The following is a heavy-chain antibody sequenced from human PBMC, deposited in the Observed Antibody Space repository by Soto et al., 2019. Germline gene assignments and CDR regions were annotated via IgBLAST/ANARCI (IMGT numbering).Heavy chain of an antibody. CDR1: GFTFTTYW. CDR3: VRGDCTSISCYVMDV. V-gene: IGHV3-74*01. D-gene: IGHD2-2*01. CDR2: VNTDGSST. Sequence: GSLRLSCAASGFTFTTYWMHWVRQAPGKGLVWVSHVNTDGSSTNYAESVKGRFTISRDNAKNTVNLQMNSVRAEDTAVYYYVRGDCTSISCYVMDVWGQGTTVTVSS. J-gene: IGHJ6*02.